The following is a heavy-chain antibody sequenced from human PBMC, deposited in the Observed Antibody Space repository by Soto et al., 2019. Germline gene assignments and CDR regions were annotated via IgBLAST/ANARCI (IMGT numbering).Heavy chain of an antibody. CDR1: GGSFSTYY. V-gene: IGHV4-34*01. Sequence: SETLSLTCAVHGGSFSTYYWSWIRQPPGKGLEWIGEINHSGSTNYNPSLKSRVSISVDTPKNQFSLRLTAVTAADTAVYYCARWGPNGVVVAGQSDPIWGQGTMVTVSS. CDR2: INHSGST. J-gene: IGHJ3*02. CDR3: ARWGPNGVVVAGQSDPI. D-gene: IGHD2-15*01.